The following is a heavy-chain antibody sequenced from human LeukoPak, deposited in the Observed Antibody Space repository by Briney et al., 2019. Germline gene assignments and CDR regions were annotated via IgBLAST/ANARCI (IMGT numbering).Heavy chain of an antibody. V-gene: IGHV3-23*01. J-gene: IGHJ3*02. CDR3: AKDYYYDSSGYYPHAFDI. CDR1: GFTFSSYA. CDR2: ISGSGGST. Sequence: GGSLRLSCAASGFTFSSYAMSWVRQAPRKGLEWVSAISGSGGSTYYADSVKGRFTISRDNSKNTLYLQMNSLRAEDTAVYYCAKDYYYDSSGYYPHAFDIWGQGTMVTVSS. D-gene: IGHD3-22*01.